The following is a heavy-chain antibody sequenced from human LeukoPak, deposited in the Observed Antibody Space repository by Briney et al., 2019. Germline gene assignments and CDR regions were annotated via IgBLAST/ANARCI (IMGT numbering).Heavy chain of an antibody. J-gene: IGHJ4*02. Sequence: SETLSLTCTVSGGSISSSSYYWGWIRQPPGKGLEWIGSIYYSVSTYYNPSLKSRVTISVDTSKNQFSLKLSSVTAADTAVYYCARLATGYSSSWGLDYWGQGTLVTVSS. CDR3: ARLATGYSSSWGLDY. V-gene: IGHV4-39*01. CDR2: IYYSVST. D-gene: IGHD6-13*01. CDR1: GGSISSSSYY.